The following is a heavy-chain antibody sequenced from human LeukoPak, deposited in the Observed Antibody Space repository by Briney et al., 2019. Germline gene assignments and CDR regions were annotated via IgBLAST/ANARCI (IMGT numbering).Heavy chain of an antibody. J-gene: IGHJ5*01. D-gene: IGHD1-7*01. Sequence: GGSLRLPCAASGFTFSSYSMNWVRQAPGKGVEWVSYISSSSSTIYYADSVKGRFTISRDNAKNSLYLQMNSLRAEDTAVYYCARGTVWFGSWGQGTLVTVSS. CDR1: GFTFSSYS. CDR3: ARGTVWFGS. CDR2: ISSSSSTI. V-gene: IGHV3-48*04.